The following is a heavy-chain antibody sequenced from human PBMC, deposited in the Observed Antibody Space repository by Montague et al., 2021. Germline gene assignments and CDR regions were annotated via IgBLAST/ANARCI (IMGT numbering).Heavy chain of an antibody. Sequence: QSGAEVKKPGESLRISCKASGYNFITHWISWVRQMPGKGLEWMGRIDPADSYTNYSPSFQGHVTFSVDKSINTAYLQWNSLKASDTAMYYCARPSPSGFGDRDWGQGTLVTVSS. CDR1: GYNFITHW. V-gene: IGHV5-10-1*01. J-gene: IGHJ4*01. CDR2: IDPADSYT. D-gene: IGHD3-10*01. CDR3: ARPSPSGFGDRD.